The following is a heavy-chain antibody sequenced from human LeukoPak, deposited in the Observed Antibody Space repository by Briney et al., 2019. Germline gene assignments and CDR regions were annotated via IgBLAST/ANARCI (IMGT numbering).Heavy chain of an antibody. CDR1: GYSFTDYY. Sequence: ASVKVSCKTSGYSFTDYYIHWVRQAPGQGLQWVAIINPRTGGARFAQKFQGRITMTTDTSTSTAYMELRSLRSDDTAVYYCARDGYGDYPAGYWGQGTLVTVSS. CDR2: INPRTGGA. V-gene: IGHV1-46*01. CDR3: ARDGYGDYPAGY. D-gene: IGHD4-17*01. J-gene: IGHJ4*02.